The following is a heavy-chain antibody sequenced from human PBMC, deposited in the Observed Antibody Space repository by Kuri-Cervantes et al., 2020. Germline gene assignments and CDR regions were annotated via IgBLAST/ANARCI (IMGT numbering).Heavy chain of an antibody. CDR1: GYSISSGYY. CDR2: IYHSGST. J-gene: IGHJ4*02. V-gene: IGHV4-38-2*02. CDR3: ARALIAAAGNFDY. Sequence: ESLKISCTVSGYSISSGYYWGWIRQPPGKGLEWIGNIYHSGSTNYNPSLKSRVTISVDKSKNQFSLKLSSVTAADTAFYYCARALIAAAGNFDYWGQGTLVTVSS. D-gene: IGHD6-13*01.